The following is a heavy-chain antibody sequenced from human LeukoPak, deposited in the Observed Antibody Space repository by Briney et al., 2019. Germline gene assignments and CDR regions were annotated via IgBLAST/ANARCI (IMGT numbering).Heavy chain of an antibody. D-gene: IGHD3-22*01. V-gene: IGHV3-21*01. CDR1: GFTFSSYS. CDR2: ISRSSSYI. CDR3: ARENYYDSSGYYSSRPVDY. J-gene: IGHJ4*02. Sequence: PGGSLRLSCAASGFTFSSYSMNWVRQAPGKGLEWVSSISRSSSYIYYADSVKGRFTISRDNAKNSLYLQMNSLRAEDTAVYYCARENYYDSSGYYSSRPVDYWGQGTLVTVSS.